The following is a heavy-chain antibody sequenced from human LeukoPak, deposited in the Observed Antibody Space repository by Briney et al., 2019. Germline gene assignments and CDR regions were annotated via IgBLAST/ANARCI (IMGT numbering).Heavy chain of an antibody. J-gene: IGHJ4*02. V-gene: IGHV4-34*01. CDR1: GGSFSGYY. CDR3: ARRRPWGSPDGY. Sequence: SETLSLTCAVYGGSFSGYYWSWIRQPPGKGLEWIGEINHSGSTNYNPSLKSRVTISVDTSKNQFSLKLSSATAADTAVYYCARRRPWGSPDGYWGQGTLVTVSS. CDR2: INHSGST. D-gene: IGHD3-16*01.